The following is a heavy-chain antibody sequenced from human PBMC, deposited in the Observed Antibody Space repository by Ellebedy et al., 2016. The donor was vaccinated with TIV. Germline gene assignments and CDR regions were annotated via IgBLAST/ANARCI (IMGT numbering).Heavy chain of an antibody. CDR2: IYYSGST. Sequence: MPSETLSLTCTASGGSISSYYWSWIRQPPGKGLEWIGYIYYSGSTNYNPSLKSRVTISVDTSKNQFSLKLSSVTAADTAVYYCARSYGSTDYWGQGTLVTVSS. CDR3: ARSYGSTDY. D-gene: IGHD5/OR15-5a*01. J-gene: IGHJ4*02. V-gene: IGHV4-59*01. CDR1: GGSISSYY.